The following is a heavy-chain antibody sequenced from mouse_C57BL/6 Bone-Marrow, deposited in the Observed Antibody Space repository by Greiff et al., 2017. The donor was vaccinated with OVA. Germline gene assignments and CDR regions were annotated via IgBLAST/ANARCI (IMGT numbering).Heavy chain of an antibody. D-gene: IGHD1-1*02. CDR1: GFNIKDYY. J-gene: IGHJ2*01. CDR2: IDPEDGDT. Sequence: EVQLQESGAELVRPGASVKLSCTASGFNIKDYYMHWVKQRPEQGLEWIGRIDPEDGDTEYAPKFQGKATMTADTSSNTAYLQLSSLTSEDTAVYYWTTPPQFSYGGYYFDYWGQGTTLTVSS. V-gene: IGHV14-1*01. CDR3: TTPPQFSYGGYYFDY.